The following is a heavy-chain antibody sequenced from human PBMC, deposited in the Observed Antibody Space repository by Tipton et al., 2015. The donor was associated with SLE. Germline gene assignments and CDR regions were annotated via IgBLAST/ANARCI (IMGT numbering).Heavy chain of an antibody. J-gene: IGHJ1*01. CDR2: IYYSGST. D-gene: IGHD3-10*01. Sequence: TLSLTCTVSGGSISSYYWSWNRQPPGKGLEWIGYIYYSGSTNYNPSLKSRVTISVDTSKNQFSLKLSSVTAADTAVYYCARVRGRGYFQHWGQGTLVTVSS. CDR1: GGSISSYY. CDR3: ARVRGRGYFQH. V-gene: IGHV4-59*01.